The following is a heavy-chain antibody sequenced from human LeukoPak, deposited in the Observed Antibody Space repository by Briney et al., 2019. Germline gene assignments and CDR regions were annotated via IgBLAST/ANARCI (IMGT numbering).Heavy chain of an antibody. V-gene: IGHV4-34*01. CDR3: ARGRRTGEGDY. J-gene: IGHJ4*02. D-gene: IGHD7-27*01. CDR2: INHSGST. CDR1: GGSFSGYY. Sequence: NPSETLSLTCAVYGGSFSGYYWSWIRQPPGKGLEWIGEINHSGSTNYNPSLKSRVTISLDKSKNQFSLKLNSVTAADTAVYYCARGRRTGEGDYWGQGTLVTVSS.